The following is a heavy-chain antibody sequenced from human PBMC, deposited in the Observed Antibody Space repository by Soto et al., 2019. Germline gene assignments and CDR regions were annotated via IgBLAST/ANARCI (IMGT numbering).Heavy chain of an antibody. V-gene: IGHV1-24*01. CDR1: GYTLTELS. CDR3: ARSGYGDYYFDY. CDR2: FDPEDGET. J-gene: IGHJ4*02. D-gene: IGHD4-17*01. Sequence: ASVKVSCKVSGYTLTELSMHWVRQAPGKGLEWMGGFDPEDGETNYAQKLQGRVTMTTDTSTSTAYMELRSLRSDDTAVYYCARSGYGDYYFDYWGQGTLVTVSS.